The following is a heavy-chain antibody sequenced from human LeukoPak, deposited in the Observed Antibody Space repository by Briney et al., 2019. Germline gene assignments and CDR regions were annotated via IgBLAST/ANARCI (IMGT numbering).Heavy chain of an antibody. V-gene: IGHV4-61*01. CDR3: AREASRMAHP. J-gene: IGHJ5*02. D-gene: IGHD5-24*01. CDR2: IYYSGST. CDR1: GGSVSSGSYY. Sequence: SETLSLTSTVSGGSVSSGSYYWSWLRQPPWKGLEWFGYIYYSGSTNYNPSLKSRVTISVDTSKNQFSLKLSSVTAADTAVYYCAREASRMAHPWGQGTLVTVSS.